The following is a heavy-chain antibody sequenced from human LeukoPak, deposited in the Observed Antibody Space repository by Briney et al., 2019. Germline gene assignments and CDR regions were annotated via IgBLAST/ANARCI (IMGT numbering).Heavy chain of an antibody. Sequence: ASVKVSCKASGYTFTSYGISWVRQAPGQGLEWMGWISAYNGNTNYAQKLQGRVTMTTDTSTSTAYMELRSLRSDDTAVYYCARDLSRDGYNQRFRGDAFDIWGQGTMVTVSS. D-gene: IGHD5-24*01. CDR2: ISAYNGNT. CDR3: ARDLSRDGYNQRFRGDAFDI. V-gene: IGHV1-18*01. J-gene: IGHJ3*02. CDR1: GYTFTSYG.